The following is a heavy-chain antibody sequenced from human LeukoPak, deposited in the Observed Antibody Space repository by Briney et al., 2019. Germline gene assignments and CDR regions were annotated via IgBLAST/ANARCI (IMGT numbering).Heavy chain of an antibody. V-gene: IGHV3-21*01. Sequence: PGGSLRLSCAASGFTFSSYSMNWVRQAPGKGLEWVSSISSDSNYIFYADSVQGRFPISRDNAESSLFLQMNSLRAEDTAVYYCASRYCTSTNCYAFDIWGQGTMVTVSS. CDR2: ISSDSNYI. CDR3: ASRYCTSTNCYAFDI. J-gene: IGHJ3*02. D-gene: IGHD2-2*01. CDR1: GFTFSSYS.